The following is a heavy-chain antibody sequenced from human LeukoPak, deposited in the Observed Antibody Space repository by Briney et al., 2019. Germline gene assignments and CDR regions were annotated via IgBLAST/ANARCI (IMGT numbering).Heavy chain of an antibody. J-gene: IGHJ4*02. D-gene: IGHD5-18*01. CDR3: AREEVNTPMVRY. V-gene: IGHV4-4*07. CDR2: IYTSGST. Sequence: SETLSLTCTVSGGSISSYYWSWLRQPAGKGLEWIGRIYTSGSTNYNPSLKSRVTMSVDTSKNQFSLKLTSVTTADTAVYYCAREEVNTPMVRYWGQGTLVTVSS. CDR1: GGSISSYY.